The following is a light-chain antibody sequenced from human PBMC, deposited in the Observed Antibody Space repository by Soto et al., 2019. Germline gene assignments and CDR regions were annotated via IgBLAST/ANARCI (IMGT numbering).Light chain of an antibody. CDR1: QSVLYSSNNKNY. V-gene: IGKV4-1*01. Sequence: DIVMTQSPDSLAVSLGERATINCKSSQSVLYSSNNKNYLDWYQQKPGQPPKLLIYCASTRESGVPDRFSGSGSGTDFTLTISTLQDEDVAVYYCQQYYITPWTFGQGTKVEIK. CDR2: CAS. CDR3: QQYYITPWT. J-gene: IGKJ1*01.